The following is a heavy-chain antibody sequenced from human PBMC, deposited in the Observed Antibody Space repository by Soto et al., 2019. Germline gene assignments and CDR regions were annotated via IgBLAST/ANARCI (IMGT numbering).Heavy chain of an antibody. J-gene: IGHJ6*02. CDR2: IIPMFPTA. Sequence: EASVKVASKASGRTFSNHAIRWGGEARGHGPEWVGGIIPMFPTADYAQRFQGRVTITADDSTTTVYMELSGLRSEDTAMYYCARDDATYCGGDCYRYFYYGMDVWGQGTTVTVSS. D-gene: IGHD2-21*02. V-gene: IGHV1-69*13. CDR3: ARDDATYCGGDCYRYFYYGMDV. CDR1: GRTFSNHA.